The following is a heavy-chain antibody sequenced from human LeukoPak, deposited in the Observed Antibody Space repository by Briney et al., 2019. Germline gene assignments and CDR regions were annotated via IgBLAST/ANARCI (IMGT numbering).Heavy chain of an antibody. CDR3: AGASGSYGEGFDY. J-gene: IGHJ4*02. CDR1: GYTFTSYY. Sequence: ASVKVSCKASGYTFTSYYMHWVRQAPGQGLEWMGIINPSGGSTSYAQKFQGTVTMTRDTSTSTVYMELSSLRSEDTAVYYCAGASGSYGEGFDYWGQGTLVTVSS. V-gene: IGHV1-46*03. CDR2: INPSGGST. D-gene: IGHD1-26*01.